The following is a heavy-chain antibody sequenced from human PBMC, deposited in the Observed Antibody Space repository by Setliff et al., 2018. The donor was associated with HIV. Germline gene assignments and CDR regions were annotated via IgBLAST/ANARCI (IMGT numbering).Heavy chain of an antibody. CDR3: ARDRIPKRGYTYREPDFDS. D-gene: IGHD3-16*02. Sequence: ASVKVSCKASGYTLTSHTIHWVRQAPGQGLEWMGWINTGNGNTKYSQKFQDRVTITRDTSASTGYMEVNSLRPEDTAVYYCARDRIPKRGYTYREPDFDSWGQGTLVTVSS. V-gene: IGHV1-3*04. CDR1: GYTLTSHT. CDR2: INTGNGNT. J-gene: IGHJ4*02.